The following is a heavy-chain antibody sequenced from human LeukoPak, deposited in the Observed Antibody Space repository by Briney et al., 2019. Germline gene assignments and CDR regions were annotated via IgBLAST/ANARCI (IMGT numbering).Heavy chain of an antibody. CDR1: GFTFSSYG. D-gene: IGHD3/OR15-3a*01. J-gene: IGHJ4*02. CDR3: AKALNTLHWAN. V-gene: IGHV3-30*02. Sequence: GGSLRLSCAASGFTFSSYGIHWVRQAPGKGLEWVAFIQYDGTNKYYGDSVRGRFTISRDNSKNTLYLQMNSLRPEDTAVYYCAKALNTLHWANWGQGTPVTVSS. CDR2: IQYDGTNK.